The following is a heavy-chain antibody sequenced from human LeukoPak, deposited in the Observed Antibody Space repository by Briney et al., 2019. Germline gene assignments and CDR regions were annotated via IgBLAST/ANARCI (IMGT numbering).Heavy chain of an antibody. V-gene: IGHV4-34*01. J-gene: IGHJ4*02. CDR3: VGAIQLWLNFDY. CDR2: INHSGST. D-gene: IGHD5-18*01. CDR1: GGSFSGYY. Sequence: KSSETLSLTCAVYGGSFSGYYWSWIRQPPGKGLEWIGEINHSGSTNYNPSLKSRVTISVDTSKNQFSLKLSSVTAADTAVYYCVGAIQLWLNFDYWGQGTLVTVSS.